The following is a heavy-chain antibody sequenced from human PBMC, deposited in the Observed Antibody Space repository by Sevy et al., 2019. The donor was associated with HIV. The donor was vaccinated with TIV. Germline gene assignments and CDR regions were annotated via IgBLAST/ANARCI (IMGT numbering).Heavy chain of an antibody. CDR3: VRVNGDTNVPVDY. CDR2: IGSGSNTK. V-gene: IGHV3-48*02. Sequence: GGSLRLSCEASGFTFTTNSMNWVHQAPGKALEWVAFIGSGSNTKYYADSVKGRFTISRDNAKNSLYLQMNSLRDGDTAVYYCVRVNGDTNVPVDYWGQGTLVTVSS. J-gene: IGHJ4*02. CDR1: GFTFTTNS. D-gene: IGHD5-18*01.